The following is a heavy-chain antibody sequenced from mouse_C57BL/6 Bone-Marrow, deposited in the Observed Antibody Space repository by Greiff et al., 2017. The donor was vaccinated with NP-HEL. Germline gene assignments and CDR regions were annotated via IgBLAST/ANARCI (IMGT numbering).Heavy chain of an antibody. CDR1: GFSLTSYG. V-gene: IGHV2-5*01. J-gene: IGHJ4*01. Sequence: VQLQQSGPGLVQPSQSLSITCTVSGFSLTSYGVHWVRQSPGKGLEWLGVIWRGGSTDYNAAFMSRLSITKDNSKSQVFFKMNSLQADDTAIYYCAKKDGSSHYYAMDYWGQGTSVTVSS. D-gene: IGHD1-1*01. CDR2: IWRGGST. CDR3: AKKDGSSHYYAMDY.